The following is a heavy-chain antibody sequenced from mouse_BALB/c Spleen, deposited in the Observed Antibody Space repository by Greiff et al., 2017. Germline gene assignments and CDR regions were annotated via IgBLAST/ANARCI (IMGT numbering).Heavy chain of an antibody. D-gene: IGHD2-12*01. CDR1: GYTFTSYW. J-gene: IGHJ2*01. Sequence: QVQLQQSGPELVRPGASVKMSCKASGYTFTSYWMHWVKQRPGQGLEWIGMIGPSNSETRLNQKFKGKATLNVDKSSNTVYMQLSSLTSEDSAVYYCASDRGIRRYYFDYWGQGTTLTVSS. CDR3: ASDRGIRRYYFDY. V-gene: IGHV1S127*01. CDR2: IGPSNSET.